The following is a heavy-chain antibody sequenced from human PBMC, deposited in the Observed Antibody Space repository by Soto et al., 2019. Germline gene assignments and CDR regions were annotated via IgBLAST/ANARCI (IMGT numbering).Heavy chain of an antibody. Sequence: PSETLSLTCIVSRGSITSYHSSWIRHLPEKGLEWIAYTYYTGNTNYNPSFQSRVTISIDTSKNQLSLKMTSMTAPDTAVYYCARDMHAGFTHYIAPSGQGTLVTVS. V-gene: IGHV4-59*01. CDR3: ARDMHAGFTHYIAP. D-gene: IGHD4-4*01. CDR2: TYYTGNT. J-gene: IGHJ5*02. CDR1: RGSITSYH.